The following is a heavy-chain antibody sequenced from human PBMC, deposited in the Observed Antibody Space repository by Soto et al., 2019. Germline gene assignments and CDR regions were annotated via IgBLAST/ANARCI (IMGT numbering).Heavy chain of an antibody. V-gene: IGHV3-33*01. D-gene: IGHD3-22*01. Sequence: QVQLVESGGDVVQPGRSLRLSCAASGITFSSYGMHWVRQAPGKGLEWVAVIWYDGSDKYYADSVKGRFTISRDNSKNTLYLQMNSLRAEDTAVYYCARDYDSSGYGVFFNYWGQGTLVTVSS. CDR3: ARDYDSSGYGVFFNY. CDR2: IWYDGSDK. J-gene: IGHJ4*02. CDR1: GITFSSYG.